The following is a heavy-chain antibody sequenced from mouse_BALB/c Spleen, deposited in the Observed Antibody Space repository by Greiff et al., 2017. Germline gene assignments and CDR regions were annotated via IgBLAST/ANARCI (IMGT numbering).Heavy chain of an antibody. CDR1: GYTFTDYN. Sequence: VQLQQSGPELVKPGASVKISCKASGYTFTDYNMHWVKQSHGKSLEWIGYISCYNGATSYNQKFKGKATFTVDTSSSTAYMQFNSLTSEDSAVYYCARSDYDERGYAMDYWGQGTSVTVSS. D-gene: IGHD2-4*01. J-gene: IGHJ4*01. V-gene: IGHV1S29*02. CDR2: ISCYNGAT. CDR3: ARSDYDERGYAMDY.